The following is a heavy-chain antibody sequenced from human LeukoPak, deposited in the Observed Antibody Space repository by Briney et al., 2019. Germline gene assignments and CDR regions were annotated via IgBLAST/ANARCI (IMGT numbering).Heavy chain of an antibody. D-gene: IGHD3-9*01. CDR3: AKLPLLRYFDPATD. CDR2: ISGSGGST. Sequence: GGSLRLSCAASGXTFSSYAMSWVRQAPGKGLEWVSAISGSGGSTYYADSVKGRFTISRDNSKNTLYLQMNSLRAEDTAVYYCAKLPLLRYFDPATDWGQGTVVTVSS. J-gene: IGHJ4*02. V-gene: IGHV3-23*01. CDR1: GXTFSSYA.